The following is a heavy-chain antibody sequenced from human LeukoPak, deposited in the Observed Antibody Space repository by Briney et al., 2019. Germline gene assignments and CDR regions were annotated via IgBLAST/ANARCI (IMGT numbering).Heavy chain of an antibody. CDR2: IYTSGST. D-gene: IGHD2-15*01. V-gene: IGHV4-4*07. Sequence: SETLSLTCTVSGGSISSYYWSWIRQPAGKGLEWIGRIYTSGSTNYNPSLKSRVTMSVDTSKNQFSLKLSSVTAADTAVYYCARSPDCSGGSCYSNYYYYGMDVWGQGTTVTVSS. CDR3: ARSPDCSGGSCYSNYYYYGMDV. J-gene: IGHJ6*02. CDR1: GGSISSYY.